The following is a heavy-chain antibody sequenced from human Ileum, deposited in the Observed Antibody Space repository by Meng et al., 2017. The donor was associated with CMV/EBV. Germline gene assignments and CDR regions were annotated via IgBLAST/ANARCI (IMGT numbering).Heavy chain of an antibody. CDR1: GFTFSNYW. CDR3: ARLGNSRTGFDY. Sequence: SCAASGFTFSNYWMHWVRPAPGKGLVWVARIDDEGRFTTYADSVKRRFTISRDNEKNTLFLQMNSVTEEDTAVYYCARLGNSRTGFDYWGQGSLVTVSS. CDR2: IDDEGRFT. J-gene: IGHJ4*02. D-gene: IGHD3-10*01. V-gene: IGHV3-74*01.